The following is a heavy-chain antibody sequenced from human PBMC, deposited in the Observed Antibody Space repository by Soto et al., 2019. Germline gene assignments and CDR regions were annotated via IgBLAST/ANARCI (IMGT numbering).Heavy chain of an antibody. CDR3: ARGTPSQTGPYYDFGSCPTAYYHYGMDV. CDR2: MNPNSGNT. V-gene: IGHV1-8*01. D-gene: IGHD3-3*01. J-gene: IGHJ6*02. Sequence: GASVKVSCKASGYTFTSYDINWVRQATGQGLEWMGWMNPNSGNTGYAQKFQGRVTMTRNTSISTAYMELSSLRSEDTAVYYCARGTPSQTGPYYDFGSCPTAYYHYGMDVWGQGTTVTVSS. CDR1: GYTFTSYD.